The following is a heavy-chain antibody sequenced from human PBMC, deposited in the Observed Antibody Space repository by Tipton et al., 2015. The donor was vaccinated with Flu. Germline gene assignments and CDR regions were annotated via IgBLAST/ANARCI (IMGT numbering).Heavy chain of an antibody. CDR2: IYYSGTT. CDR1: GGSVSSSGTH. V-gene: IGHV4-61*03. CDR3: ARRDYSNYVSEPKNWFDP. D-gene: IGHD4-11*01. J-gene: IGHJ5*02. Sequence: LRLSCTVSGGSVSSSGTHWSWIRQPPGKGLEWIGYIYYSGTTNYSPSLKSRVTISLDTSKNHFSLRLTSVTAADTAVYYCARRDYSNYVSEPKNWFDPWGQGTLVTVSS.